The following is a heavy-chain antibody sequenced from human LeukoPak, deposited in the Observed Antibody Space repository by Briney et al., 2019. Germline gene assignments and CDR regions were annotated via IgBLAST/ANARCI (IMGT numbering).Heavy chain of an antibody. Sequence: GGSLRLSCAASGFTVSSNYMSWVRQAPGKGLEWVSVIYSGGSTYYADSVKGRFTISRDNSKNTLYLQMNSLRAEDTAVYYCAKEARYSSSWFAFDYWGQGTLVTVSS. D-gene: IGHD6-13*01. CDR1: GFTVSSNY. J-gene: IGHJ4*02. CDR3: AKEARYSSSWFAFDY. CDR2: IYSGGST. V-gene: IGHV3-53*01.